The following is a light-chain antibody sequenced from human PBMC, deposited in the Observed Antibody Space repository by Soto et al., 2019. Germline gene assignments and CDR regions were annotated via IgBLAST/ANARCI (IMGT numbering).Light chain of an antibody. CDR3: QQYNNWHLT. CDR1: QSVSSN. J-gene: IGKJ4*01. CDR2: GAS. V-gene: IGKV3-15*01. Sequence: EIVMTQSPATLSVSPGERATLSCRASQSVSSNLAWYQQKPGQAPRLLIYGASTRATGIPARFSGSGSGTEFTLTISSLQSEDFEVYYCQQYNNWHLTFGGGTKVEIK.